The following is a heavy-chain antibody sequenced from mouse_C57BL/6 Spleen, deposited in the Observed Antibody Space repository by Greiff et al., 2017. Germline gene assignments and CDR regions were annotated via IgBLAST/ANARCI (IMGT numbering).Heavy chain of an antibody. V-gene: IGHV5-17*01. CDR1: GFTFSDYG. CDR2: ISSGSSTI. Sequence: EVKLMESGGGLVKPGGSLKLSCAASGFTFSDYGMHWVRQAPEKGLEWVAYISSGSSTIYYADTVKGRFTISRDNAKNTLFLQMTSLGSEDTAMYYCARNWEGFDYWGQGTTLTVSS. CDR3: ARNWEGFDY. J-gene: IGHJ2*01. D-gene: IGHD4-1*01.